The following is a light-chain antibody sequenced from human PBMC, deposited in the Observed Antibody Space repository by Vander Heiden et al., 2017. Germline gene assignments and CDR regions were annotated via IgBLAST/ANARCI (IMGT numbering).Light chain of an antibody. CDR1: SSNIGRNT. CDR3: ASWDDSLNAYV. Sequence: QSVLAQPPSASGTPGQTVTISCSGSSSNIGRNTVNWYKQLPGTAPDLLIYNVDQWPSGVPGRVSGSKSGASASLAISDLQSDDEADYYCASWDDSLNAYVFGSGTKVTVL. V-gene: IGLV1-44*01. CDR2: NVD. J-gene: IGLJ1*01.